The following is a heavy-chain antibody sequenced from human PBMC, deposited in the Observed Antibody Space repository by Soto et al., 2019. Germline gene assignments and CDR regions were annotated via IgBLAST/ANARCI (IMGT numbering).Heavy chain of an antibody. CDR1: GYRFTGHY. CDR3: ATDWGTALPEGVGP. D-gene: IGHD6-19*01. V-gene: IGHV1-2*02. Sequence: QVQLVQSGAEVKKPGASVRLSCKASGYRFTGHYVHWVRQAPGQGLEWMGWVNPDSGGTHYAQKFQGRVTMTRDTPISTAYMELSRLTSDDTAMYYCATDWGTALPEGVGPWGQVTLVIVSS. J-gene: IGHJ5*02. CDR2: VNPDSGGT.